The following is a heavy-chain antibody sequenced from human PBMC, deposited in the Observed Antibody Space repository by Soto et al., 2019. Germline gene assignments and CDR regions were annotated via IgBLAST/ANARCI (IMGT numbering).Heavy chain of an antibody. CDR2: IYPGDSDT. CDR3: GRQYGSGSFDY. CDR1: GYTFTTYW. J-gene: IGHJ4*02. V-gene: IGHV5-51*01. D-gene: IGHD3-10*01. Sequence: PGESLKISCKASGYTFTTYWIGWVRQMPGKGLEWMGLIYPGDSDTRYCPSFRGQVTISADKSISTAYLQWNSLKGSDTAMYYCGRQYGSGSFDYWGQGTLVTVSS.